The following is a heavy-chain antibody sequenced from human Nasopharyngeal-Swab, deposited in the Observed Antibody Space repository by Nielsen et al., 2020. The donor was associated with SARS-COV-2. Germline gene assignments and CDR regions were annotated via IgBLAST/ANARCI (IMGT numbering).Heavy chain of an antibody. Sequence: GESVKISCAASGFTFSSYAMSWVRQAPGKGLEWVSAISGSGGSTYYADSVKGRFTISRDNSKNTLYLQMNSLRAEDTAVYYCAKVLSHYGDYGNDAFDIWGQGTMVTVSS. CDR3: AKVLSHYGDYGNDAFDI. CDR2: ISGSGGST. D-gene: IGHD4-17*01. J-gene: IGHJ3*02. V-gene: IGHV3-23*01. CDR1: GFTFSSYA.